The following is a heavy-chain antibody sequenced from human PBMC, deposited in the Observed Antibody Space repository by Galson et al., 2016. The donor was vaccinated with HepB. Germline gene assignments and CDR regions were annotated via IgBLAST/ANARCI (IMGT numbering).Heavy chain of an antibody. CDR2: IWYDGTED. V-gene: IGHV3-33*08. Sequence: SLRLSCAASGFMFGNYGMHWVRQAPGKGLEWVAVIWYDGTEDYYGESMKGRFSISRDNPKDTLYLEISSLRVEDTGVYYCCRDIREYSADWYGVDYWGQGTLVAVSS. D-gene: IGHD6-19*01. CDR1: GFMFGNYG. J-gene: IGHJ4*02. CDR3: CRDIREYSADWYGVDY.